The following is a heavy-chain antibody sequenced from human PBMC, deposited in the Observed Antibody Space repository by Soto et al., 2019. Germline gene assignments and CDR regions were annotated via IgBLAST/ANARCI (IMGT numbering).Heavy chain of an antibody. Sequence: QLQLQESGPGLVKPSETLSLTCTVSGGSISSSSYYWGWMRQPPGKGLEWIGSIYYSGSTYYNPSLKSRVTISVDTSKNQFFLKLTSVPAADTAVYECLRFVTMCRRVTLECFQLWGQVTLVTV. CDR1: GGSISSSSYY. D-gene: IGHD3-10*01. CDR3: LRFVTMCRRVTLECFQL. J-gene: IGHJ1*01. CDR2: IYYSGST. V-gene: IGHV4-39*01.